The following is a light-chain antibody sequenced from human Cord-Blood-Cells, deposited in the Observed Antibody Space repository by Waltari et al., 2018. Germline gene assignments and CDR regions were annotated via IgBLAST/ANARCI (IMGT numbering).Light chain of an antibody. CDR1: SGINVGTYR. Sequence: QAVLTQPASLSASPGASASLTCTLRSGINVGTYRIYWYQQKPGSPPQYLLRYKSDSDKQQGSGDPSRVSGSKDASANAGILLISGLQSEDEADYYCMIWHSSAWVFGGGTKLTVL. CDR2: YKSDSDK. CDR3: MIWHSSAWV. V-gene: IGLV5-45*01. J-gene: IGLJ3*02.